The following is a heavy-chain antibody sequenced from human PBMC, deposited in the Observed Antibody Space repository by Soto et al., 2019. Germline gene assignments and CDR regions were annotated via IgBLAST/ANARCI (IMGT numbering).Heavy chain of an antibody. Sequence: QVQLVQSGAEVKKPGASVKVSCKVSGYTLTELSMHWVRQAPGKGLEWVGGFDPEDGETIYAQKFQGRVTMTEDTSTDAAYMELSSLRAEDTAVYYCATNDGAVAGTMSYFDLWGRGTLVTVSS. J-gene: IGHJ2*01. V-gene: IGHV1-24*01. CDR1: GYTLTELS. D-gene: IGHD6-19*01. CDR2: FDPEDGET. CDR3: ATNDGAVAGTMSYFDL.